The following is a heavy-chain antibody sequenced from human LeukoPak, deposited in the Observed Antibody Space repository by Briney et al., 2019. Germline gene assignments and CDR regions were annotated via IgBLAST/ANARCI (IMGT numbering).Heavy chain of an antibody. Sequence: GGSLRLSCAASGFTFSSYNMNWVRQAPGKGLEWVSCISSSSSYMYYADPVRGRFTISRDNAKRSLYLQMNSLRAEDTAVYYCARAAGGVSGYDLYYFDYWGQGALVTVSS. V-gene: IGHV3-21*01. CDR1: GFTFSSYN. J-gene: IGHJ4*02. D-gene: IGHD5-12*01. CDR2: ISSSSSYM. CDR3: ARAAGGVSGYDLYYFDY.